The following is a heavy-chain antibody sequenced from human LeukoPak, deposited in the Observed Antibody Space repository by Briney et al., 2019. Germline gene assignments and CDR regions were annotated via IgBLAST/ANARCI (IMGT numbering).Heavy chain of an antibody. D-gene: IGHD6-13*01. CDR3: SAAVGTDFYDYGMDV. CDR1: GFTFSGSA. V-gene: IGHV3-73*01. J-gene: IGHJ6*02. CDR2: IRGKAKTYAT. Sequence: GGALRLSCAPSGFTFSGSAMHWVRQASGKGLEWVGRIRGKAKTYATAYAASVKGRFSISRDDSKNTAYLQLNSLKTEDTAVYYCSAAVGTDFYDYGMDVWGQGTTVTVSS.